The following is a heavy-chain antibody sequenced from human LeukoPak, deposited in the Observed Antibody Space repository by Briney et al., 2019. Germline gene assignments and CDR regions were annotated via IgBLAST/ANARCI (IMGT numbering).Heavy chain of an antibody. CDR3: ARAGFPHTPTDGGAY. J-gene: IGHJ4*02. V-gene: IGHV1-2*02. CDR1: GYTFTGYY. CDR2: INPNSGGT. D-gene: IGHD5-18*01. Sequence: ASVKVSCKASGYTFTGYYIHWVRQAPGQGLEWMGWINPNSGGTNYAQKFQGRVTMTRDTSISTAYIELSRLTSDDTAVYYCARAGFPHTPTDGGAYWGQGTLVTVSS.